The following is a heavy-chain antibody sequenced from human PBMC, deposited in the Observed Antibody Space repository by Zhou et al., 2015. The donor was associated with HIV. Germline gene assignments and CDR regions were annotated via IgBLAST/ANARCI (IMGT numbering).Heavy chain of an antibody. CDR3: ARGAYYYDSSGYRQLWAAHFDY. V-gene: IGHV1-69*12. CDR1: GGTFSSYA. D-gene: IGHD3-22*01. CDR2: IIPIFGTA. Sequence: QVQLVQSGAEVKKPGSSVKVSCKASGGTFSSYAISWVRQAPGQGLEWMGGIIPIFGTANYAQKFQGRVTITADESTSTAYMELSSLRSEDTAVYYCARGAYYYDSSGYRQLWAAHFDYVGPGNPGHRLL. J-gene: IGHJ4*02.